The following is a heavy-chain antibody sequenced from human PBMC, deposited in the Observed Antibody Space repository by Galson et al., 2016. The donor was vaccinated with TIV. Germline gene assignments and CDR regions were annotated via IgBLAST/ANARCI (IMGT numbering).Heavy chain of an antibody. CDR3: AHLVSKCGRTRCYGDHVDY. Sequence: SVKVSCKASGHTFTSYDMNWVRQAPGQGLEWMGWMNPNSGNTGYTQKFQGRVTMTRDTSVSTAYMELTNLRSEDTAVDFCAHLVSKCGRTRCYGDHVDYWGQGTLVTVSS. CDR1: GHTFTSYD. D-gene: IGHD2-2*01. V-gene: IGHV1-8*01. J-gene: IGHJ4*02. CDR2: MNPNSGNT.